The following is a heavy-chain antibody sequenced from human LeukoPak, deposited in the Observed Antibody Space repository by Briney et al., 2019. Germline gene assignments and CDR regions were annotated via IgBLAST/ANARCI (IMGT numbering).Heavy chain of an antibody. Sequence: ASVKVSCKASGYTFTSYVMNWVRQAPGQGLEWMGWINTNTGNPTYTQRFTGRFVFSLDTSVSTAYLQISSLKAEDTAVYYCARGYSYGSQSEAYYFDYWGQGTLVTVSS. CDR1: GYTFTSYV. V-gene: IGHV7-4-1*02. D-gene: IGHD5-18*01. CDR2: INTNTGNP. CDR3: ARGYSYGSQSEAYYFDY. J-gene: IGHJ4*02.